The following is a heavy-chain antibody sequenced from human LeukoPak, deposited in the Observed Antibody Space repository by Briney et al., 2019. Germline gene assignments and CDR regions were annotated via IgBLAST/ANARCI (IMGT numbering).Heavy chain of an antibody. CDR1: GHTFTSYG. J-gene: IGHJ4*02. CDR3: ARDYYDSSGYYYVPHPLRY. D-gene: IGHD3-22*01. V-gene: IGHV1-18*01. CDR2: ISAYNGNT. Sequence: ASVTVSCTASGHTFTSYGISWVRQAPGQGLEWMGWISAYNGNTNYAQKLQGRVTMTTDTSASTAYMELRSLRSDDTAVYYCARDYYDSSGYYYVPHPLRYWGQGTLVTVSS.